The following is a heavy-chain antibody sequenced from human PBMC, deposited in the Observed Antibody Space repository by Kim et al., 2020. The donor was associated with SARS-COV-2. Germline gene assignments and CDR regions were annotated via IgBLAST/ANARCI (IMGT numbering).Heavy chain of an antibody. J-gene: IGHJ4*02. CDR1: GGSISSGGYY. V-gene: IGHV4-31*03. CDR3: ARGRGGNYFDY. CDR2: IYYSGNT. Sequence: SETLSLTCTVSGGSISSGGYYWSWTRQHPGKGLEWIGYIYYSGNTYYNPSLKSRLTISVDTSKNQFSLNLSSVTAADTAVYYCARGRGGNYFDYWGQGTLVTVSS.